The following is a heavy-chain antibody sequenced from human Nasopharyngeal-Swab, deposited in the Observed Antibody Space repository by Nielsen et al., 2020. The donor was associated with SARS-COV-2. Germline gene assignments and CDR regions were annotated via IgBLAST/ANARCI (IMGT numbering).Heavy chain of an antibody. J-gene: IGHJ4*02. D-gene: IGHD4-23*01. CDR3: ASVLYGGNSLSHDY. Sequence: GESLKISCAASGFTFSSYGMHWVRQAPGKGLEWVAVISYDGSNNYYAGSVKGRFTISRDNSKNTLYLQMNSLRAEDTAVYYCASVLYGGNSLSHDYWGQGTLVTVSS. CDR2: ISYDGSNN. CDR1: GFTFSSYG. V-gene: IGHV3-30*03.